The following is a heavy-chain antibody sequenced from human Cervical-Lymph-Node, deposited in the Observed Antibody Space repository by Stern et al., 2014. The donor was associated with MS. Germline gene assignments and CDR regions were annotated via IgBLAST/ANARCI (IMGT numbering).Heavy chain of an antibody. Sequence: QVQLQESGPGLVRPSQTLSLTCIVSGDSINSGNYYWTWIRQPAGKGLEWIGRTYVSGSTNYNPSLKSRYPSPVTTSKNKFSRERSLVTAADTAVYYCARDRIVLVRGRSWSDTWGQGTLVTVSS. V-gene: IGHV4-61*02. D-gene: IGHD3-10*01. CDR2: TYVSGST. J-gene: IGHJ5*02. CDR3: ARDRIVLVRGRSWSDT. CDR1: GDSINSGNYY.